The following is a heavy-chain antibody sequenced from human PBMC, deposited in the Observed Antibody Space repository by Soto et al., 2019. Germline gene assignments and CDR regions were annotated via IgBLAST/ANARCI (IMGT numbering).Heavy chain of an antibody. CDR2: IDPSDSDT. J-gene: IGHJ3*02. CDR1: GYNFNNYW. Sequence: GESLKICCNGSGYNFNNYWIGWVRQMPGKGLEWMGIIDPSDSDTRYSPSFQGQVTMSADKSMTTAYLQWSSLKASDNAMYYCARGYSSLGDGGYDIWGEGIMVTVSS. D-gene: IGHD6-19*01. CDR3: ARGYSSLGDGGYDI. V-gene: IGHV5-51*01.